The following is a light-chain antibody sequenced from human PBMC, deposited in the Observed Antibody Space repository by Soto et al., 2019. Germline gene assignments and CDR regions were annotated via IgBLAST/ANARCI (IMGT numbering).Light chain of an antibody. CDR1: QSVSSY. CDR3: QQRSNWIT. CDR2: DAS. J-gene: IGKJ5*01. V-gene: IGKV3-11*01. Sequence: EIVLTQSPATLSLSPGERATLSCRASQSVSSYLAWYQQKPGQAPRLLIYDASNRATGIPARFSGSGSGTDFTLTMRRLEPEDFAVYYCQQRSNWITFGQGTRLEMK.